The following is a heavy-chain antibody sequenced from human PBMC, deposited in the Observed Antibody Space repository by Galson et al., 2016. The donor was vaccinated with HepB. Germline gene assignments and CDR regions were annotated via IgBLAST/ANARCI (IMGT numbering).Heavy chain of an antibody. J-gene: IGHJ3*02. V-gene: IGHV4-4*02. CDR1: GYSISSSNR. D-gene: IGHD2-15*01. Sequence: SETLSLTCAISGYSISSSNRWSWVRQPPGKGLEWIGEIFHTGRTNYNPSLKSRVTMSIDKSNNHFSLKLSSMTAADTAVYYCVRDVGTDASDIWGQGTMVTVSS. CDR3: VRDVGTDASDI. CDR2: IFHTGRT.